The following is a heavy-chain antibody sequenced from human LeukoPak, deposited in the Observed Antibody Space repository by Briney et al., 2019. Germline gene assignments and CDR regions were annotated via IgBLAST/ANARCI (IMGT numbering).Heavy chain of an antibody. Sequence: PGGSLRLSCAASGFTFSSYWMHWVRQAPGKGLVWVSRINSDGSSISYADSVKGRFTISRDNAKNTLYLQTNSLRAEDTAIYYCVQSTAWYRSSWYLIYWGQGILVTVSS. CDR1: GFTFSSYW. V-gene: IGHV3-74*01. D-gene: IGHD6-13*01. J-gene: IGHJ4*02. CDR2: INSDGSSI. CDR3: VQSTAWYRSSWYLIY.